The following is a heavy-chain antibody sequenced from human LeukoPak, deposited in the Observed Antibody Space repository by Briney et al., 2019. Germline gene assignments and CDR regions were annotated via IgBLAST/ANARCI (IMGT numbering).Heavy chain of an antibody. CDR2: MNPNSGNT. CDR1: GYTFTSYD. D-gene: IGHD1-14*01. J-gene: IGHJ6*02. CDR3: ATRRVTLYPGGMDV. V-gene: IGHV1-8*01. Sequence: ASVKVSCKASGYTFTSYDINWVRQATGQGLEWMGWMNPNSGNTGYAQKFQGRVTMTRNTSISTAYMELSSLRSEDKAVYYCATRRVTLYPGGMDVWGQGTTVTVSS.